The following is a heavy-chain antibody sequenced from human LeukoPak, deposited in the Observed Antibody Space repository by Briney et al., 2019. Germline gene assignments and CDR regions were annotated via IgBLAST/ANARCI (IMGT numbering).Heavy chain of an antibody. CDR1: GFTFSSYG. CDR2: IWYDGSNK. V-gene: IGHV3-33*01. Sequence: PGGSLRLSCATSGFTFSSYGMHWVRQAPGKGLEWVAVIWYDGSNKYYADSVKGRFTISRDNSKNTLYLQMNSLRAEDTAVYYCARESGILRYFDWSPGGSWFDPWGQGTLVTVSS. CDR3: ARESGILRYFDWSPGGSWFDP. D-gene: IGHD3-9*01. J-gene: IGHJ5*02.